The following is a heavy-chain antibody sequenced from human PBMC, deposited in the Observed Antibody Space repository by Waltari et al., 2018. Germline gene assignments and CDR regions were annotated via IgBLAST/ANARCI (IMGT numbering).Heavy chain of an antibody. J-gene: IGHJ4*02. Sequence: QVHLVESWGVVVPPGKSLPLYCEVSALSVRTNAIHWVRQAPGKGLEWWAVISFDGNNIYFADSVKGRFTITRDNSKNTLYLQMNSLTPEDTGIYYCARDGHSYFYGSWSDYWGQGTLVTVSS. CDR1: ALSVRTNA. CDR2: ISFDGNNI. V-gene: IGHV3-30*01. CDR3: ARDGHSYFYGSWSDY. D-gene: IGHD3-10*01.